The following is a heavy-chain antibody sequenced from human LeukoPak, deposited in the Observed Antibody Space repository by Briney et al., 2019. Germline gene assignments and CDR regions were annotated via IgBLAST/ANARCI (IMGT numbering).Heavy chain of an antibody. CDR1: GGSISSYY. Sequence: SETLSPTCTVSGGSISSYYWSWIRQPPGKGLEWIGYIYHSGSTNYNPSLKSRVTISVDTSKNQFSLKLSSVTDADTAMYFCARQGYADFSSRPFDYWGQGTLVTVSS. CDR3: ARQGYADFSSRPFDY. CDR2: IYHSGST. D-gene: IGHD4-17*01. J-gene: IGHJ4*02. V-gene: IGHV4-59*08.